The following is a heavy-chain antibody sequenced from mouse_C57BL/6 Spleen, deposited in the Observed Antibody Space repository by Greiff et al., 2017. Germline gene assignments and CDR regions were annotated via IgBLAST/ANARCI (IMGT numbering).Heavy chain of an antibody. J-gene: IGHJ1*03. CDR3: TRSTGYFDV. CDR1: GYTFTDYE. CDR2: IDPETGGT. Sequence: VQLQQSGAELVRPGASVTLSCKASGYTFTDYEMHWVKQTPVHGLEWIGAIDPETGGTAYNQKFKGEAILTADKSSSTAYMELRSLTSEDSAVYYCTRSTGYFDVWGTGTTVTVSS. V-gene: IGHV1-15*01.